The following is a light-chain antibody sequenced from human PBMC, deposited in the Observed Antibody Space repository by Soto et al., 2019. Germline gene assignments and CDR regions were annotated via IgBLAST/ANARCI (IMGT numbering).Light chain of an antibody. CDR3: SSYTSSSTYV. CDR1: SSDIGGSNG. CDR2: DVS. V-gene: IGLV2-18*02. Sequence: QSALTQPPSVSGSPGQSVAISCTGTSSDIGGSNGVSWYQQPPGTAPKLIIYDVSNRPSGVPDRFSGSKSGNTASLIISGLQAEGEGDYYCSSYTSSSTYVFGTGTKVTVL. J-gene: IGLJ1*01.